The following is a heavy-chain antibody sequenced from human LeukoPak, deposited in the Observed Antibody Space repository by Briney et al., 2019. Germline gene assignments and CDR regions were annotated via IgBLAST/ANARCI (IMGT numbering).Heavy chain of an antibody. J-gene: IGHJ4*02. CDR2: INSDGSST. D-gene: IGHD3-10*01. V-gene: IGHV3-74*01. Sequence: PGGSLRLSCAASGFTFSSYAMHWVRQAPGKGLVWVSRINSDGSSTSYADSVKGRFTISRDNAKNTLYLQMNSLRVEDTAVYYCAREWSGFGELPDYWGQGTLVTVSS. CDR3: AREWSGFGELPDY. CDR1: GFTFSSYA.